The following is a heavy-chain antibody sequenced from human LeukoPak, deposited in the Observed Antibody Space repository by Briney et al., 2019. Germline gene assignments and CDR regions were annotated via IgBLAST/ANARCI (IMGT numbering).Heavy chain of an antibody. J-gene: IGHJ4*02. CDR1: GFTFSSYS. Sequence: GGSLRLSCAASGFTFSSYSMNWVRQPPGKGLEWVSYISSSSSTIYYADSAKGRFTISRDNAKNSLYLQMNSLRAEDTAVYYCARGGTWRSFWSGYHLDYWGQGTLVTVSS. V-gene: IGHV3-48*01. CDR2: ISSSSSTI. D-gene: IGHD3-3*01. CDR3: ARGGTWRSFWSGYHLDY.